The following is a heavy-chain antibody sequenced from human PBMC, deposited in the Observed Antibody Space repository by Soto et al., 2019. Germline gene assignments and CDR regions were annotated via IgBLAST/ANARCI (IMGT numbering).Heavy chain of an antibody. CDR3: ARADGSGSDHYCMDV. CDR2: IYYSGST. CDR1: GGSISSYY. Sequence: SETLSLTCTVSGGSISSYYWSWLRQPPGKGLEWIGYIYYSGSTNYNPSLKSRVTISVDTSKNQFSLKLSSVTAADTAVYYCARADGSGSDHYCMDVWSKGTTVTVSS. D-gene: IGHD3-10*01. J-gene: IGHJ6*03. V-gene: IGHV4-59*01.